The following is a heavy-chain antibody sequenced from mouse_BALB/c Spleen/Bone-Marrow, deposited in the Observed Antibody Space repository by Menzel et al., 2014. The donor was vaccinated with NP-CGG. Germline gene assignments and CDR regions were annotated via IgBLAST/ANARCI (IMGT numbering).Heavy chain of an antibody. CDR3: ARDSSGYFYY. V-gene: IGHV5-9-4*01. CDR1: GFTFSSYA. CDR2: ISSGGSYT. Sequence: EVQGEGSGGGLVKPGGSLKLSCAASGFTFSSYAMSWVRQSPEKRLEWVAEISSGGSYTYYPDTVTGRFTISRDNAKNTLYLEMSSLRSEDAAMYYCARDSSGYFYYWGQGPPLTASS. D-gene: IGHD3-1*01. J-gene: IGHJ2*01.